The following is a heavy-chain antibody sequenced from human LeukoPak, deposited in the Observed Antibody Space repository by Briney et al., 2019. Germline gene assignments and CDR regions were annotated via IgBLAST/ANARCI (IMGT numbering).Heavy chain of an antibody. J-gene: IGHJ4*02. V-gene: IGHV1-3*01. Sequence: ASVKVSCKASGYTFTSYAMHWVRQAPGQRLEWVGWINAGNGNTKYSQKFQGRVTITRDTSASTAYMELSSLRSEDTAVYYCARDLNWNYFDYWGQGTLVTASS. CDR1: GYTFTSYA. CDR3: ARDLNWNYFDY. CDR2: INAGNGNT. D-gene: IGHD1-1*01.